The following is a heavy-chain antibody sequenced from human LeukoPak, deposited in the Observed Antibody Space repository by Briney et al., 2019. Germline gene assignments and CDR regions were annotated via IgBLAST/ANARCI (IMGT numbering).Heavy chain of an antibody. J-gene: IGHJ3*01. CDR2: IKSDGSST. V-gene: IGHV3-74*01. D-gene: IGHD4/OR15-4a*01. CDR1: GFTLSSYW. CDR3: ARVAGANPYDVFDL. Sequence: GGSLRLSCAASGFTLSSYWMHWVRQVPGKGLVWVSRIKSDGSSTTYADFVKGRFTISRDNAKSTLYLQMNSLRVEDTAVYYCARVAGANPYDVFDLWGQGTMVTVSS.